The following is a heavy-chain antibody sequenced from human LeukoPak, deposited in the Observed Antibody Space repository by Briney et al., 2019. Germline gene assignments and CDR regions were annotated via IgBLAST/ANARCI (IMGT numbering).Heavy chain of an antibody. CDR2: MYLSGTT. CDR1: GDSINSLDL. J-gene: IGHJ4*02. CDR3: AKLTTS. D-gene: IGHD4-11*01. Sequence: SETLSLTCTVSGDSINSLDLWSWVRQPPGKGLEWIGEMYLSGTTHSNPSVKSRVTISIDKSKNQFFLNLSSVTAADTAVYYCAKLTTSWGQGTLVTVSS. V-gene: IGHV4-4*02.